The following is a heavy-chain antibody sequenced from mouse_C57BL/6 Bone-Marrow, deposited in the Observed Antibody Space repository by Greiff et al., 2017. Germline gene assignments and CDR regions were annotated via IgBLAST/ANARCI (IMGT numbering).Heavy chain of an antibody. CDR1: GFTFSSYA. CDR3: AREEGAWFAY. J-gene: IGHJ3*01. V-gene: IGHV5-4*01. CDR2: ISDGGSYT. Sequence: EVNLVESGGGLVKPGGSLKLSCAASGFTFSSYAMSWVRQTPEKRLEWVATISDGGSYTYYPDNVKGRFTISRDNAKNNLYLQMSHLKSEDTAMYYCAREEGAWFAYWGQGTLVTVSA.